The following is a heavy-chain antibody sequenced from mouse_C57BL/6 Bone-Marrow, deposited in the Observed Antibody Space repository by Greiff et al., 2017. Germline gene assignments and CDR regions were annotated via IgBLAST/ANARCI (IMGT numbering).Heavy chain of an antibody. D-gene: IGHD2-3*01. J-gene: IGHJ4*01. V-gene: IGHV1-15*01. CDR2: IDPETGGT. CDR1: GYTFTDYE. CDR3: TNDCYLYYYAMDY. Sequence: QVQLQQPGAELVRPGASVTLSCKASGYTFTDYEMHWVKQTPVHGLEWIGAIDPETGGTDYNQKFKGKAILTADKSSSTAYMELRSLTSEDSAVYYCTNDCYLYYYAMDYWGQGTSVTVSS.